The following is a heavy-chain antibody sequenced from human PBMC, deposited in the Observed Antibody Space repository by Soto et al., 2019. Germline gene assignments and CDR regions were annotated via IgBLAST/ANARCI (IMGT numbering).Heavy chain of an antibody. J-gene: IGHJ5*01. CDR3: ARRERYYGSPGWFDP. D-gene: IGHD3-10*01. Sequence: PSETLSLTCSVSGASINNFAYYWGWIRQPPGKGLEWIGTVYYNENTHYNPSLKSRVAISVDTAKNQFSLNLRSVTAADTAIYFCARRERYYGSPGWFDPWGQGTLVTVSS. CDR1: GASINNFAYY. CDR2: VYYNENT. V-gene: IGHV4-39*01.